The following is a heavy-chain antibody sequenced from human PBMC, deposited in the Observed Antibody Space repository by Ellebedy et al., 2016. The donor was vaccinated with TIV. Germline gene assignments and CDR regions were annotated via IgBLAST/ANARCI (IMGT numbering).Heavy chain of an antibody. CDR1: GGSIRGYY. CDR2: IYYSGST. D-gene: IGHD2-2*01. Sequence: SETLSLTCTVSGGSIRGYYWSWIRQPPGKGLEWIGYIYYSGSTNYNPSLKSRVIISVDTPKNQFSLKLSSVTAADTAVYYCARERGTSSSNNWFDPWGQGTLVTVSS. CDR3: ARERGTSSSNNWFDP. J-gene: IGHJ5*02. V-gene: IGHV4-59*01.